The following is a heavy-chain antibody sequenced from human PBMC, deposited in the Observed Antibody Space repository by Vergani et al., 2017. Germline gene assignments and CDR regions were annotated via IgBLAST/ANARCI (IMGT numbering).Heavy chain of an antibody. D-gene: IGHD3-9*01. CDR1: GYTFTEYY. CDR3: ARGEYGILTGYRS. CDR2: INPNGGHT. V-gene: IGHV1-2*02. Sequence: QVQLVQAGAAVKKPGASVKVSCKASGYTFTEYYMHWVRQAPGQGLEWMGWINPNGGHTNYAQKFQGRVTMTRDTSTSTVYMEMSSLRSEDTAIYYCARGEYGILTGYRSWGQGTLVTVSA. J-gene: IGHJ5*02.